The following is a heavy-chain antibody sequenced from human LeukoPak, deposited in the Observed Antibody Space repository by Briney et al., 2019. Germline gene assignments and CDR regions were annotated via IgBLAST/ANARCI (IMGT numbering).Heavy chain of an antibody. D-gene: IGHD6-13*01. V-gene: IGHV3-23*01. Sequence: GGSLRLSCAASGFTFSSYAMSWVRQAPGKGLEWVSDINGSGSRTYYVDSVKGRFTISRDNSKNTLYLQMNSLRAEDTAVYYCARAQYSSSFNWFDPWGQGTLVTVSS. J-gene: IGHJ5*02. CDR1: GFTFSSYA. CDR2: INGSGSRT. CDR3: ARAQYSSSFNWFDP.